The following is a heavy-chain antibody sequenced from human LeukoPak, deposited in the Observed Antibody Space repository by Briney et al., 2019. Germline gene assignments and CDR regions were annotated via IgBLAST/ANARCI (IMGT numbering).Heavy chain of an antibody. CDR2: INPNGGST. CDR3: ARAEVLRYFDWLLADGVGYFQH. V-gene: IGHV1-46*01. D-gene: IGHD3-9*01. J-gene: IGHJ1*01. CDR1: GYTFTSYY. Sequence: ASVKVSCKASGYTFTSYYMHWVRQAPGQGLEWMGIINPNGGSTSYAQKLQGRVTMTTDTSTSTAYMELRSLRSDDTAVYYCARAEVLRYFDWLLADGVGYFQHWGQGTLVTVSS.